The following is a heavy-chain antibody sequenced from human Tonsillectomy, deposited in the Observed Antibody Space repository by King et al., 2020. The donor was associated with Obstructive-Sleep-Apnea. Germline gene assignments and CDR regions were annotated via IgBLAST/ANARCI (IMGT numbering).Heavy chain of an antibody. CDR1: GFTFSRYD. CDR2: ISYDGSNK. J-gene: IGHJ3*02. Sequence: QLVQSGGGVVQPGRSLRLSCAASGFTFSRYDIHWVRQAPGKGPEWVAVISYDGSNKYYTDSVEGRFTISRDNSKNMLYLQMNSLRAEDTAVYYCASGSYYDIRAFDIWGQGTMVTVSS. CDR3: ASGSYYDIRAFDI. V-gene: IGHV3-30*04. D-gene: IGHD3-22*01.